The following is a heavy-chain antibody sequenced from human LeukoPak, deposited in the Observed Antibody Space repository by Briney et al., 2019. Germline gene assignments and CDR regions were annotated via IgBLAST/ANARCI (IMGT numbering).Heavy chain of an antibody. Sequence: ASVKVSCKASGYTFTGYYMHWVRQAPGQGLEWMGWINPNSGGTNYAQKFQGRVTMTRDTSISTAYMELSRLRSDDTAVYYCARDLRAMVRGVIITPGDYWGQGTLVTVSS. CDR3: ARDLRAMVRGVIITPGDY. CDR2: INPNSGGT. D-gene: IGHD3-10*01. J-gene: IGHJ4*02. CDR1: GYTFTGYY. V-gene: IGHV1-2*02.